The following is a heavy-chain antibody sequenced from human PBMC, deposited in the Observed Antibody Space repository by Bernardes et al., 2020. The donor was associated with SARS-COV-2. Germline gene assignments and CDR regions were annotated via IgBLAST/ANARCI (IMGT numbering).Heavy chain of an antibody. CDR1: GFTFSSYS. J-gene: IGHJ3*02. D-gene: IGHD2-2*02. Sequence: GGSLRLSCAASGFTFSSYSMNCVRQAPGKGLEWVSSISSSSSYIYYADSVKGRFTISRDNAKNSLYLQMNSLRAEDTAVYYCARVHSRYCSSTSCYTGFAFDIWGQGTMVTVSS. CDR2: ISSSSSYI. V-gene: IGHV3-21*01. CDR3: ARVHSRYCSSTSCYTGFAFDI.